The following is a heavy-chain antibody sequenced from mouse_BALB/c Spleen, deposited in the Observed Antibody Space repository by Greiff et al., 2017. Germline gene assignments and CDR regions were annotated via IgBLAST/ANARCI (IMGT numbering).Heavy chain of an antibody. D-gene: IGHD1-1*01. Sequence: EVQGVESGGGLVQPGGSLKLSCAASGFTFSSYTMSWVRQTPEKRLEWVAYISNGGGSTYYPDTVKGRFTISRDNAKNTLYLQMSSLKSEDTAMYYCARRVVATDYAMDYWGQGTSVTVSS. CDR1: GFTFSSYT. J-gene: IGHJ4*01. CDR3: ARRVVATDYAMDY. V-gene: IGHV5-12-2*01. CDR2: ISNGGGST.